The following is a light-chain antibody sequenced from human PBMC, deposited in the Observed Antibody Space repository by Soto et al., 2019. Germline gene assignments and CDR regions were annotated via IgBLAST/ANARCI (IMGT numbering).Light chain of an antibody. CDR3: QQYNSYPWT. CDR1: QGISSW. V-gene: IGKV1-5*03. CDR2: KAS. Sequence: DIQMTQSPSTLSASVGDRVTITCRASQGISSWLAWYQQKPGKAPKLLIYKASSLESGVPSRFSGSGFGTEFTLTISSLQPYDFATYYCQQYNSYPWTFGQGPKVEIK. J-gene: IGKJ1*01.